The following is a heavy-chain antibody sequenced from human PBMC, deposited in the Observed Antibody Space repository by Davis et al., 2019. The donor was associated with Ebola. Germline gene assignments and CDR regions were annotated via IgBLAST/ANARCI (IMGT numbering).Heavy chain of an antibody. J-gene: IGHJ4*02. Sequence: GGSLRLSCKGSGYSFTSYWIGWVRQMPGKGLEWMGRIDPSDSYTNYSPSFQGHVTISADKSISTAYLQWSSLKASDTAMYYCARHGPYCSGGSCYSESFDYWGQGTLVTVSS. CDR2: IDPSDSYT. CDR3: ARHGPYCSGGSCYSESFDY. D-gene: IGHD2-15*01. CDR1: GYSFTSYW. V-gene: IGHV5-10-1*01.